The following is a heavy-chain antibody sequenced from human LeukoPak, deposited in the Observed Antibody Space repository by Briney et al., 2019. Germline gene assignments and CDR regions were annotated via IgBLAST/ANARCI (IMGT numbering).Heavy chain of an antibody. D-gene: IGHD2-2*01. CDR1: GGTFSSYA. CDR2: IIPIFGTA. CDR3: ARAESDQYYFDY. J-gene: IGHJ4*02. V-gene: IGHV1-69*06. Sequence: SVKVSCKASGGTFSSYAISWVRQARGQGLEWMGGIIPIFGTANYAQKFQGRVTITADKSTSTAYMELSSLRSEDTAVYYCARAESDQYYFDYWGQGTLVTVSS.